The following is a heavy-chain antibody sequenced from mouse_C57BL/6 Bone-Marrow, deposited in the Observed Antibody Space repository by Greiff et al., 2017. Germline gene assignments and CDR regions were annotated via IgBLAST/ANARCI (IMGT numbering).Heavy chain of an antibody. D-gene: IGHD4-1*01. V-gene: IGHV1-54*01. CDR3: ARGGWDEAY. CDR1: GYAFTNYL. Sequence: VQLQQSGAELVRPGTSVKVSCKASGYAFTNYLIEWVKQRPGQGLEWIGVINPGSGGTNYNEKFKGKATLTADKSSSTAYMQLSSLTSEDSAVYFCARGGWDEAYWGQGTLVTVSA. J-gene: IGHJ3*01. CDR2: INPGSGGT.